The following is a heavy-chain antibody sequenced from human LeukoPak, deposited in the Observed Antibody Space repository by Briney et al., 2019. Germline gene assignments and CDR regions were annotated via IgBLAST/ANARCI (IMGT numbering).Heavy chain of an antibody. CDR2: IKQDGSDK. CDR3: ARLTGTTGFGD. V-gene: IGHV3-7*01. CDR1: GFPFSSYW. D-gene: IGHD1-1*01. Sequence: PGGSLRLSCAASGFPFSSYWMSWVRQAPGKGLEWVANIKQDGSDKYYVDSVKGRFTISRDNAKNSLYLQLNSLRADDTAVYYCARLTGTTGFGDWGQGTLVTVSS. J-gene: IGHJ4*02.